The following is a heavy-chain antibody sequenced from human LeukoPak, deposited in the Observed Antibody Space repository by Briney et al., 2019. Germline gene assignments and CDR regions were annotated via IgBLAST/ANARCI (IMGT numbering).Heavy chain of an antibody. J-gene: IGHJ5*02. CDR2: IYYSGST. CDR3: ACIVVVPAAIESWFDP. D-gene: IGHD2-2*01. Sequence: SDTLSLTCAVSGYPISSSNWWGWIRQPPGKGLEWIGYIYYSGSTYYNPSLKSRVTMSVDTSKNQFSLKLSSVTAADTAVYYCACIVVVPAAIESWFDPWGQGTLVTVSS. V-gene: IGHV4-28*01. CDR1: GYPISSSNW.